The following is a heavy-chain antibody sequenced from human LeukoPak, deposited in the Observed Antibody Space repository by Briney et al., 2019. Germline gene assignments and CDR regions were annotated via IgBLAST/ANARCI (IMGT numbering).Heavy chain of an antibody. CDR3: TRHPGSWIAAPS. J-gene: IGHJ5*02. CDR2: IRSKANSYAT. V-gene: IGHV3-73*01. Sequence: PGGSLRLSCAASGFTFSGSAMHWVRQASGKGLEWVGRIRSKANSYATAYAASVKGRFTISRDDSKNTAYLQMNSLKTEDTAVYYCTRHPGSWIAAPSWGQGTLVTVSS. D-gene: IGHD6-13*01. CDR1: GFTFSGSA.